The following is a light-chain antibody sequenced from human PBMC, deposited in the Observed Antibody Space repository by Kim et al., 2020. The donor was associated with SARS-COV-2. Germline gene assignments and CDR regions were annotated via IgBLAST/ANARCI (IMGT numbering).Light chain of an antibody. J-gene: IGLJ1*01. CDR3: SSYTRSTTYYV. Sequence: QSLTISCTGTSSDFGGYNYVSWYQQHPGKAPKLMIYAVSNRPSGVSNRFSGSKSGNTASLTISGLQAEDEADYYCSSYTRSTTYYVFGTGTKVTVL. V-gene: IGLV2-14*03. CDR2: AVS. CDR1: SSDFGGYNY.